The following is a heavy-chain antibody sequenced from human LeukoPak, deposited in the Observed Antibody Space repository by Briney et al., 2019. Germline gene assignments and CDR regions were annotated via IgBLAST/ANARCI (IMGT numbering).Heavy chain of an antibody. D-gene: IGHD6-19*01. Sequence: ASVKVSCKASGYTFTGYYMHWVRQAPGQGLEWMGWMNPNSGNTGYAQKFQGRVTMTRNTSISTAYMELSSLRSEGTAVYYCAREYSSGWYGNWFDPWGQGTLVTVSS. V-gene: IGHV1-8*02. CDR2: MNPNSGNT. CDR3: AREYSSGWYGNWFDP. CDR1: GYTFTGYY. J-gene: IGHJ5*02.